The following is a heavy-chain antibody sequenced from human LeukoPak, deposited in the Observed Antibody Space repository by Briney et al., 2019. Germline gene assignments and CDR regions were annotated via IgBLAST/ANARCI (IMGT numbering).Heavy chain of an antibody. CDR3: AKATGYDSSGYYYFFDY. D-gene: IGHD3-22*01. Sequence: GGSLRLSCAASGFTFSSYALSWVRQAPGKGLEWLSAISGSGGSTYYADSVKGRFTISRDNSKNTLDLQLNSLGAEDTAVYYCAKATGYDSSGYYYFFDYWGLGTLVTVSS. V-gene: IGHV3-23*01. CDR2: ISGSGGST. J-gene: IGHJ4*02. CDR1: GFTFSSYA.